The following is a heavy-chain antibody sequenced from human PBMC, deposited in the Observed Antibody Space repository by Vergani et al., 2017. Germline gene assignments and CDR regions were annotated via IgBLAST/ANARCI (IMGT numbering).Heavy chain of an antibody. CDR2: ISGSGGSK. J-gene: IGHJ6*03. V-gene: IGHV3-23*04. Sequence: VQLVQSGGGLVQPGGSLRLSCAASGFTFSSYAMSWVRQAPGKGLEWVSAISGSGGSKYYADSVKGRFTISRDNSKNTLYLQMNSLRAEDTAVYYCAKTGDKALYYYYYYMDVWGKGTTVTVSS. CDR3: AKTGDKALYYYYYYMDV. CDR1: GFTFSSYA. D-gene: IGHD1-26*01.